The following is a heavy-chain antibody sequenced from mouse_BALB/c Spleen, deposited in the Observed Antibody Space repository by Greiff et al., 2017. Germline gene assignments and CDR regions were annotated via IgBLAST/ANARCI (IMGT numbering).Heavy chain of an antibody. CDR3: ARHKVGSSLDY. V-gene: IGHV5-12-2*01. J-gene: IGHJ2*01. CDR1: GFTFSSYT. Sequence: EVQGVESGGGLVQPGGSLKLSCAASGFTFSSYTMSWVRQTPEKRLEWVAYISNGGGSTYYPDTVKGRFTISRDNAKNTLYLQMSSLKSEDTAMYYCARHKVGSSLDYWGQGTTLTVSS. D-gene: IGHD1-1*01. CDR2: ISNGGGST.